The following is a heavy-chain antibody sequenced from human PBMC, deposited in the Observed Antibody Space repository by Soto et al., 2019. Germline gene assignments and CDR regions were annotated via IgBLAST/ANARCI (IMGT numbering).Heavy chain of an antibody. CDR1: GFTFSSYG. CDR3: AKDRGYQLLYTWFDP. J-gene: IGHJ5*02. Sequence: PGGSLRLSCAASGFTFSSYGMHWVRQAPGKGLEWVAVISYDGSNKYYADSVKGRFTISRDNSKNTLYLQMNSLRAEDTAVYYCAKDRGYQLLYTWFDPWGQGTLVTVSS. D-gene: IGHD2-2*01. V-gene: IGHV3-30*18. CDR2: ISYDGSNK.